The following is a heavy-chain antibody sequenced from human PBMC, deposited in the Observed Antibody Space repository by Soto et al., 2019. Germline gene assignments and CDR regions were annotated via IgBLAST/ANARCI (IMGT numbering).Heavy chain of an antibody. V-gene: IGHV6-1*01. CDR2: TYYRSKWYN. J-gene: IGHJ3*02. Sequence: SHTLSLTCATSGDRVSSNSAASNSIRQSPSRGLEWLGRTYYRSKWYNDYAVSVKSRITINPDTSKNQFSLQLNSVTPEDTAVYYCARSSLEQTGDAFDIWGQGTMVTVSS. CDR1: GDRVSSNSAA. CDR3: ARSSLEQTGDAFDI. D-gene: IGHD1-1*01.